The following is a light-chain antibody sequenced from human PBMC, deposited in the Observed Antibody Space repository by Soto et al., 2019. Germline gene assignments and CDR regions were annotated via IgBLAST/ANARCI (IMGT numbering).Light chain of an antibody. CDR2: AAS. CDR3: QQLSTYPST. V-gene: IGKV1-9*01. CDR1: QGIGSY. J-gene: IGKJ4*01. Sequence: IQFTQSPSSPSADVRYRATIPCRASQGIGSYLAWYQQKPGEAPKLLIFAASSLQSGVPSRFSGSGSGTDFTLTISSLQAEDCATYYCQQLSTYPSTCGGGTKVDIK.